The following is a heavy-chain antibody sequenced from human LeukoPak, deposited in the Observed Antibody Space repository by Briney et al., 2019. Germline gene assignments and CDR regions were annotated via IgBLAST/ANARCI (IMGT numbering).Heavy chain of an antibody. D-gene: IGHD2-2*01. Sequence: ASVTVSCMASGYTFTSYGLIWVRQAPGQGLEWMGWISAYKGNTNYAQKLQGRVTMTTDTATSTAYVELRSLRSDDTAVYYCASGGYCSSTSFYGSDYCGQGTLVTVSS. CDR2: ISAYKGNT. J-gene: IGHJ4*02. CDR3: ASGGYCSSTSFYGSDY. CDR1: GYTFTSYG. V-gene: IGHV1-18*01.